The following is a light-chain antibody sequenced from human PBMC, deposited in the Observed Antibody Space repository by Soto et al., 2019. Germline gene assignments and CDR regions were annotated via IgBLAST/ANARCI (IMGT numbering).Light chain of an antibody. CDR2: DVT. CDR1: SSDVGGYNY. Sequence: QSALTQPPSASGSPGQSVTISCTGTSSDVGGYNYVSWYQHHPGKAPKLVIFDVTKRPSGVPDRFSGSKSGNTASLTVSGLQAEDEADYYCASYAGSNTPYVFGTGTKLTVL. V-gene: IGLV2-8*01. CDR3: ASYAGSNTPYV. J-gene: IGLJ1*01.